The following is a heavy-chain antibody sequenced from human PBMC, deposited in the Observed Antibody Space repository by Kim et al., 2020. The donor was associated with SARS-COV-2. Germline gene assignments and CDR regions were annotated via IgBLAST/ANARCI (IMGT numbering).Heavy chain of an antibody. J-gene: IGHJ6*02. CDR3: ARDCSSTSCSPYYYYYGMVV. Sequence: GGSLRLSCAASGFTFSSYSMNWVRQAPGKGLEWVSSISSSSSYIYYADSVKGRFTISRDNAKNSLYLQMNSLRAEDTAVYYCARDCSSTSCSPYYYYYGMVVWGQGTTVTVSS. CDR1: GFTFSSYS. V-gene: IGHV3-21*01. D-gene: IGHD2-2*01. CDR2: ISSSSSYI.